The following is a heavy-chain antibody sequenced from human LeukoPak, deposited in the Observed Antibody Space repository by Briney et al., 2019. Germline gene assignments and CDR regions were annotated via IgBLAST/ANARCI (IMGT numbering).Heavy chain of an antibody. CDR2: IPYDGSNK. V-gene: IGHV3-30*18. D-gene: IGHD1-26*01. CDR3: AKGSHGLDY. Sequence: PGGSLRLSCAASGFTFSSYGMHWVRQAPGKGLEWVAVIPYDGSNKYYADSVKGRFTISRDNSKNTLYLQMNSLRAEDTAVYYCAKGSHGLDYWGQGTLVTVSS. J-gene: IGHJ4*02. CDR1: GFTFSSYG.